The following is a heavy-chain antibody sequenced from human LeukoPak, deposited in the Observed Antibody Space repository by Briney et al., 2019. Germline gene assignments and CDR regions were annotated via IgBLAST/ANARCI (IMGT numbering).Heavy chain of an antibody. CDR2: IYYSGST. J-gene: IGHJ4*02. CDR3: ARQGSGWFDEYDY. V-gene: IGHV4-59*08. D-gene: IGHD6-19*01. Sequence: PSDTLSLTCTVSGGSISSYYWSWIRQPPGKGLEWIGYIYYSGSTNYNPSLKSRVTISVDTSKNQFSLKLSSVTAADTAVYYCARQGSGWFDEYDYWGQGTLVTVS. CDR1: GGSISSYY.